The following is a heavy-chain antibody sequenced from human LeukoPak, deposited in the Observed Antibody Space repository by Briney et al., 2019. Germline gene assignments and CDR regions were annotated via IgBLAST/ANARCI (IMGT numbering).Heavy chain of an antibody. D-gene: IGHD6-13*01. CDR1: GYTFTSYG. CDR3: ARDRKLAFNWFDP. V-gene: IGHV1-18*01. J-gene: IGHJ5*02. CDR2: ISAYNGNT. Sequence: ASVKVSCKASGYTFTSYGISWVRQAPGQGLEWMGWISAYNGNTNYAQKFQGRVTITADKSTSTAYMELSSLRSEDTAVYYCARDRKLAFNWFDPWGQGTLVTVSS.